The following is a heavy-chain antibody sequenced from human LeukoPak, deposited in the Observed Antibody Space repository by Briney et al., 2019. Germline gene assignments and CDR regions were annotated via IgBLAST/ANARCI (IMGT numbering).Heavy chain of an antibody. V-gene: IGHV1-2*02. J-gene: IGHJ4*02. D-gene: IGHD3-22*01. Sequence: ASVKVSCKASGYTFTAYYMYWVRQAPGQGLEWMGWINPNSGGTNYAQKLQGRVTMTTDTSTSTAYMELRSLRSDDTAVYYCARDFYYYDSSGYYHSPFDYWGQGTLVTVSS. CDR2: INPNSGGT. CDR1: GYTFTAYY. CDR3: ARDFYYYDSSGYYHSPFDY.